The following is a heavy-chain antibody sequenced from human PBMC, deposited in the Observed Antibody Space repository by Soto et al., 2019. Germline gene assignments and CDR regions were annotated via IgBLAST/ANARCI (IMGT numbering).Heavy chain of an antibody. CDR1: GFTFSNYG. J-gene: IGHJ5*02. CDR3: ARDLQPKAPRSCHGWFDP. D-gene: IGHD6-6*01. V-gene: IGHV3-30*03. Sequence: PGGSLRLSCAASGFTFSNYGMHLVRQSPGEGLDWVAVISYGGSNKYYADSVKGRFTIYRDNSKNTLYLQMNSLRSEDTAVYYCARDLQPKAPRSCHGWFDPWGQGTLVTVSS. CDR2: ISYGGSNK.